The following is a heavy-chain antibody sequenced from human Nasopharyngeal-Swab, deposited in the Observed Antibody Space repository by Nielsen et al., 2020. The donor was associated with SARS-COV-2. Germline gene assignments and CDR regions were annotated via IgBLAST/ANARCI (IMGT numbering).Heavy chain of an antibody. CDR1: GFTFSSSA. Sequence: GASLTISCAASGFTFSSSAMHWVRPAPGKGLEWVAVISYDGSNKYYADSVKGRFTISRDNSKNTLYLQMNSLRAEDTAVYYCARGSSSYYFDYWGQGTLVTVSS. D-gene: IGHD6-6*01. J-gene: IGHJ4*02. CDR3: ARGSSSYYFDY. V-gene: IGHV3-30-3*01. CDR2: ISYDGSNK.